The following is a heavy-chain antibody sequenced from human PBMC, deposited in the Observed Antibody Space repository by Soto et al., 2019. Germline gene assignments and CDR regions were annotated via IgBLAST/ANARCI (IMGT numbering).Heavy chain of an antibody. J-gene: IGHJ4*02. CDR3: ARAKGRSFVDH. CDR2: MYNSGTT. CDR1: GGSINSGGYF. D-gene: IGHD1-26*01. V-gene: IGHV4-31*03. Sequence: PSETLSLTCTVSGGSINSGGYFWTWVRQHPGKGLEWIGYMYNSGTTYYTSSLKSRVNISGDTSKNQFSLRLSSVTAADTAVYYCARAKGRSFVDHWGQGPLVTVSS.